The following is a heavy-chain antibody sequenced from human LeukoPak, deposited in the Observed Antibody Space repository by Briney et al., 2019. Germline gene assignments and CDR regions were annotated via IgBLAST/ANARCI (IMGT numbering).Heavy chain of an antibody. D-gene: IGHD4-17*01. CDR1: GFTFSSYG. V-gene: IGHV3-33*06. Sequence: PGGSLRLSCAASGFTFSSYGMHWVRQAPGKGLEWVAVIWYDGSNKYYADSVKGRFTISRDNSKNTLYLQMNSLRAEDTAVYYCANGRRGGDYVAEYFQHWGQGTLVTVSS. J-gene: IGHJ1*01. CDR3: ANGRRGGDYVAEYFQH. CDR2: IWYDGSNK.